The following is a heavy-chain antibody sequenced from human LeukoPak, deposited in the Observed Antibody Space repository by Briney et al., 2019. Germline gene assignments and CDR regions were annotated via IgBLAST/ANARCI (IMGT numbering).Heavy chain of an antibody. D-gene: IGHD2-15*01. CDR2: INSDGSIR. Sequence: PGGPLRLSCAASGFTFSSYWMHWVRQAPGKGLVWVSRINSDGSIRDYADSVKGRFTISRDNAKNTLYLQMNSLRAEDTAVYYCARILYAFDIWGQGTMVTVSS. V-gene: IGHV3-74*01. CDR3: ARILYAFDI. CDR1: GFTFSSYW. J-gene: IGHJ3*02.